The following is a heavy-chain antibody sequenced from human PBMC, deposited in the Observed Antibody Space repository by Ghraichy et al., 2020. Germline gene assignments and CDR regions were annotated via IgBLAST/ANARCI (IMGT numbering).Heavy chain of an antibody. V-gene: IGHV3-23*01. CDR1: GFTFSSYA. CDR2: ISGSGGST. D-gene: IGHD6-19*01. J-gene: IGHJ4*02. Sequence: GESLNISCAASGFTFSSYAMSWVRQAPGKGLEWVSAISGSGGSTYYADSVKGRFTISRDNSKNTLYLQMNSLRAEDTAVYYCAKDRGIAVAGNFDYWGQGTLVTVSS. CDR3: AKDRGIAVAGNFDY.